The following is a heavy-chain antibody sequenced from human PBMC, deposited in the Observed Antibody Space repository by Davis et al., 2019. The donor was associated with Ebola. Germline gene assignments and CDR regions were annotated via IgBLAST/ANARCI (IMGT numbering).Heavy chain of an antibody. CDR2: INAGNGNT. D-gene: IGHD3-10*01. CDR1: GYTFTSYA. J-gene: IGHJ6*02. CDR3: ARSLPYYRAMDV. V-gene: IGHV1-3*01. Sequence: ASVKVSCKASGYTFTSYAMHWVRQAPGQRLEWMGWINAGNGNTKYSQKFQGRVTITRDTSASTAYMELSSLRSEDTAVYYCARSLPYYRAMDVWGQGTTVTVSS.